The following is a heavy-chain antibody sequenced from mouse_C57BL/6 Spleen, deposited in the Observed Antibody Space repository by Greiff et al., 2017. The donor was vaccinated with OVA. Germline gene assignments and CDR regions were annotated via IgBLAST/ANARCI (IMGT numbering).Heavy chain of an antibody. V-gene: IGHV1-52*01. D-gene: IGHD1-1*01. CDR1: GYTFTSYW. Sequence: QVQLQQPGAELVRPGSSVKLSCKASGYTFTSYWMHWVKQRPIQGLEWIGNIDPSDSETHYNQKFKDKATLTVDKSSSTAYMQLSSLTSEDSAVYYCARAFHYYGSRGGYFDVWGTGTTVTVSS. CDR2: IDPSDSET. CDR3: ARAFHYYGSRGGYFDV. J-gene: IGHJ1*03.